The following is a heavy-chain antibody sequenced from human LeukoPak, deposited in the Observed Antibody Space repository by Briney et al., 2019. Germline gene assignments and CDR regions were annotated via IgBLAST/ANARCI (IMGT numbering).Heavy chain of an antibody. J-gene: IGHJ5*02. D-gene: IGHD3-22*01. CDR3: ARDTYYYDSSGYPGS. CDR1: GFTFSSYA. CDR2: ISGSGDNT. Sequence: GGSLRLSCAASGFTFSSYAMSWVRQAPGKGLEWVSGISGSGDNTYYADSVKGRFTISRDNSKNTLYLQMNSLRAEDTAVYYCARDTYYYDSSGYPGSWGQGTLVTVSS. V-gene: IGHV3-23*01.